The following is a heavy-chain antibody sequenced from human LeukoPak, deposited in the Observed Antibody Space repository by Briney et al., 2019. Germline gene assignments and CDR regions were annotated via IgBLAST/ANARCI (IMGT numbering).Heavy chain of an antibody. CDR1: GFTFSSYS. Sequence: GGSLRLSCAASGFTFSSYSMNWVRQAPGEGLEWVSSISSSSSYIYYADSVKGRFTISRDNSKNTLSLQMISLRAEDTALYYCAKGLKTAVGPYMGYHYYMDVWGKGTTVTVSS. D-gene: IGHD5-18*01. CDR3: AKGLKTAVGPYMGYHYYMDV. J-gene: IGHJ6*03. V-gene: IGHV3-21*04. CDR2: ISSSSSYI.